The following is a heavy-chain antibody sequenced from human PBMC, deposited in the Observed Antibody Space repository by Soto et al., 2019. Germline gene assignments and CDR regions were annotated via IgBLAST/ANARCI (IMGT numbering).Heavy chain of an antibody. Sequence: QVQLVQSGAEVKKPGASVKVSCKASGYTFTSYGISWVRLAPGQGLEWMGWISTYNGNTKYAQKLQGGVTMTTDTSTSTAYMELRSLRSDDTAVFYRAREMVRGVGSDYWGQGTLVTVSS. CDR1: GYTFTSYG. V-gene: IGHV1-18*01. D-gene: IGHD3-10*01. CDR2: ISTYNGNT. CDR3: AREMVRGVGSDY. J-gene: IGHJ4*02.